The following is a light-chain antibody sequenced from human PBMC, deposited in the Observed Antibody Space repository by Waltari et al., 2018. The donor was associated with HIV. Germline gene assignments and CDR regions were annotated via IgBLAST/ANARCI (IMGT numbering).Light chain of an antibody. CDR3: CSYTKLTTHYVL. J-gene: IGLJ3*02. CDR2: GVS. Sequence: QSALTQPASVSGSPGQSITISCNGTTSAIGGYNYVSWYQRNPYKAPKLIIFGVSNRPSGISSRFSGSKSGNTASLTISGLQAEDEADYYCCSYTKLTTHYVLFGGGTKLTVL. V-gene: IGLV2-14*03. CDR1: TSAIGGYNY.